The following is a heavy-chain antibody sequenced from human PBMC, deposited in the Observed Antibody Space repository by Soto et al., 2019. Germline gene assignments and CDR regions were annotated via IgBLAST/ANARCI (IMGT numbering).Heavy chain of an antibody. Sequence: VGSLRLSCAASGFTFSSYAMSWVRQAPGKGLEWVSAISGSGGSTYYADSVKGRFTISRDNSKNTLYLQMNSLRAEDTAVYYCAKDAPVYGGNSISPDWYFDLWGRGTLVTVSS. CDR1: GFTFSSYA. D-gene: IGHD4-17*01. CDR3: AKDAPVYGGNSISPDWYFDL. V-gene: IGHV3-23*01. CDR2: ISGSGGST. J-gene: IGHJ2*01.